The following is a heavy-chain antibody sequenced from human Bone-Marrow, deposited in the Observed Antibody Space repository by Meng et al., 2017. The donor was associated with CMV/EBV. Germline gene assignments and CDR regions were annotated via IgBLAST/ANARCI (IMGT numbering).Heavy chain of an antibody. CDR2: IYSGGST. D-gene: IGHD2-15*01. J-gene: IGHJ6*02. CDR3: AREGYVYCSGGSCYSAGMDV. V-gene: IGHV3-23*03. CDR1: GFTFSSYA. Sequence: GESLKISCAASGFTFSSYAMSWVRQAPGKGLEWVSVIYSGGSTYYADSVKGRFTISRDNSKNTLYLQMNSLRAEDTALYHCAREGYVYCSGGSCYSAGMDVWGQGTTVTVSS.